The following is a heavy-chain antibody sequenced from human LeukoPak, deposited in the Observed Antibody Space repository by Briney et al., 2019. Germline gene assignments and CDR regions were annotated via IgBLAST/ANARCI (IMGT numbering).Heavy chain of an antibody. D-gene: IGHD6-13*01. J-gene: IGHJ4*02. CDR1: GFTFSRYY. Sequence: LAGGSLRLSCAAPGFTFSRYYMHWDRQAPGKGLVWVSRINSDGSSTTYADSVKGRFTISRDNAKNTLYLQMNSLKVEDTAVYYCTRVFVGDEYSSSGYWGQGTLVTVSS. V-gene: IGHV3-74*01. CDR2: INSDGSST. CDR3: TRVFVGDEYSSSGY.